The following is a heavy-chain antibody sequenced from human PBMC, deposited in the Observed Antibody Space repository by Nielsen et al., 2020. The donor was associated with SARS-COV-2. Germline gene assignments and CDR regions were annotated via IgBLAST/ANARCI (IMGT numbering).Heavy chain of an antibody. D-gene: IGHD1-26*01. V-gene: IGHV3-48*01. J-gene: IGHJ4*02. CDR1: GFTFSSYS. CDR3: AKAGSHSYFDH. Sequence: GGSLRLSCAASGFTFSSYSMNWVRQAPGKGLEWVSYISSSSSTIYYADSVKGRFTISRDNAKNSLYLQMNSLRAEDTAVYYCAKAGSHSYFDHWGQGTLVTVSS. CDR2: ISSSSSTI.